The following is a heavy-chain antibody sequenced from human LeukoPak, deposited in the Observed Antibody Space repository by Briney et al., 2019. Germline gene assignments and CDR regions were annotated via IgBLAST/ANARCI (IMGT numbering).Heavy chain of an antibody. D-gene: IGHD6-13*01. Sequence: PGGSLRLSCEASGFNFISYDMNWVRQAPGKGLEWISYISTSGNSIFYADSVKGRFTISRDSAKNSLYLQMNSLRAEDTAVYFCASLSRTAGFDYWGQGSLVTVSS. V-gene: IGHV3-48*03. CDR3: ASLSRTAGFDY. CDR2: ISTSGNSI. CDR1: GFNFISYD. J-gene: IGHJ4*02.